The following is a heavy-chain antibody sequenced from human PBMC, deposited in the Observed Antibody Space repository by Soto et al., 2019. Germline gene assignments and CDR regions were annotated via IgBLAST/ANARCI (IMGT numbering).Heavy chain of an antibody. CDR2: INYSGST. J-gene: IGHJ4*02. CDR3: ARTVIGGFDY. D-gene: IGHD3-16*02. Sequence: SETLSLTCTVSGGSISSDYWSWIRQPPGKGLEWIAYINYSGSTNYNPSIKSRVAISGDTSKNQFSLKLSFVTAADTAVYYCARTVIGGFDYWGQGTLVTVS. CDR1: GGSISSDY. V-gene: IGHV4-59*01.